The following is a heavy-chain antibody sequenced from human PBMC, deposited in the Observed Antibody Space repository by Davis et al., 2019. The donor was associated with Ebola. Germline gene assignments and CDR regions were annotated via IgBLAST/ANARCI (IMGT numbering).Heavy chain of an antibody. CDR1: GGSISSYY. CDR3: ARLGVTTFYYYGMDV. V-gene: IGHV4-59*01. D-gene: IGHD1-26*01. J-gene: IGHJ6*02. Sequence: GSLRLSCTVPGGSISSYYWSWIRQPPGKGLEWIGYIYYSGSTNYNPSLKSRVTISVDTSKNQFSLKLSSVTAADTAVYYCARLGVTTFYYYGMDVWGQGTTVTVSS. CDR2: IYYSGST.